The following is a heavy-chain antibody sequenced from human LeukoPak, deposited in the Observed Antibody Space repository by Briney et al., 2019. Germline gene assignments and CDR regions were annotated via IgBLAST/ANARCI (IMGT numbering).Heavy chain of an antibody. J-gene: IGHJ4*02. V-gene: IGHV4-34*01. CDR2: INHSGRT. CDR3: ASFGEFKTRYFDY. Sequence: SETLSLTCAVDGGSFSGYYWSWIRQPPGKVLEWIGEINHSGRTTYNPSLKSRVTISVDTSKNQFSLKLSSVTAADTAVYYCASFGEFKTRYFDYWGQGTLVTVSS. CDR1: GGSFSGYY. D-gene: IGHD3-10*01.